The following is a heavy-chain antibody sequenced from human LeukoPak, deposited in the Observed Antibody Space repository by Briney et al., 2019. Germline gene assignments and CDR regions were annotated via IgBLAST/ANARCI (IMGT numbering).Heavy chain of an antibody. CDR3: ARKFLGSRGYYFDY. CDR2: MNPNSRNT. J-gene: IGHJ4*02. Sequence: ASVKVSCKASGYPFTTYDINWVRQAPGQGLEWMGWMNPNSRNTGYAQRFQGRVTMTRSTSISTAYMELSNLRSEDTAVYYCARKFLGSRGYYFDYWGQGTLVTVSS. CDR1: GYPFTTYD. D-gene: IGHD3-10*01. V-gene: IGHV1-8*01.